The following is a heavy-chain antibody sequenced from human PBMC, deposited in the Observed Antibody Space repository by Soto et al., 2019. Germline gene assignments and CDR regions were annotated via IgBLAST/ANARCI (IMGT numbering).Heavy chain of an antibody. Sequence: QITLKESGPTLVKPTQTLTLTCTFSGFSLTSNAVGVGWFRQPPGKALEWLALIYWDDDNHYSPSLKSRLTFTKDTSKNQVVLIMTTMDPGDTATYYCEHGSGWLFDFWGQGTLVTVSS. V-gene: IGHV2-5*02. CDR2: IYWDDDN. CDR3: EHGSGWLFDF. D-gene: IGHD6-19*01. J-gene: IGHJ4*02. CDR1: GFSLTSNAVG.